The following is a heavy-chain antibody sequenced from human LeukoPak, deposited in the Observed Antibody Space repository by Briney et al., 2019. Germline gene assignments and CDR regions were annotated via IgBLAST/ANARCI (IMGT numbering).Heavy chain of an antibody. D-gene: IGHD7-27*01. CDR1: GFAFSSYA. J-gene: IGHJ4*02. V-gene: IGHV3-30-3*01. Sequence: GGSLRLSCAASGFAFSSYALHWVRQAPGQGLQWVASISYDGNNKYYADSVRGRFTISRDSAKNTLYLQMNSLRVEDTALYYCARVWAWGSGNYFDNWGQGTLVTVSS. CDR3: ARVWAWGSGNYFDN. CDR2: ISYDGNNK.